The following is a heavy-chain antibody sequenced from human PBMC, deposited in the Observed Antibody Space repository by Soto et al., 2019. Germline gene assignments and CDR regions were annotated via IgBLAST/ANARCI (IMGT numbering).Heavy chain of an antibody. CDR3: ARGKGDVVLWFGEWNWFDP. D-gene: IGHD3-10*01. CDR1: GGSFSGYY. CDR2: VNHSGST. V-gene: IGHV4-34*01. Sequence: LSLTCAVYGGSFSGYYWSWIRQPPGKGLEWIGEVNHSGSTNYNPSLKSRVTISVDTSKNQFSLKLSSVTAADTAVYYCARGKGDVVLWFGEWNWFDPWGQGTLVTVSS. J-gene: IGHJ5*02.